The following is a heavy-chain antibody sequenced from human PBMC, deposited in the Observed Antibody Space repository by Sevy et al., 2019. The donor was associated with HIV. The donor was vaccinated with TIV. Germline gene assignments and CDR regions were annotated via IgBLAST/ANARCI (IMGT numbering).Heavy chain of an antibody. CDR3: ARELGYCSGGSCYFPRWFDP. J-gene: IGHJ5*02. CDR2: IIPIFGTA. D-gene: IGHD2-15*01. Sequence: ASVKVSCKASGGTFSSYAISWVRQAPGQGLEWMGGIIPIFGTANYAQKFQGRVTITADESTSTAYMELSSLRSEDTAVYYCARELGYCSGGSCYFPRWFDPWGQGTLVTVSS. V-gene: IGHV1-69*13. CDR1: GGTFSSYA.